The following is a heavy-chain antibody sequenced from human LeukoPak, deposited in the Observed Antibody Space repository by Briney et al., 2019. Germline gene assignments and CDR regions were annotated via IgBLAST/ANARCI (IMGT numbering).Heavy chain of an antibody. CDR2: IYHSGSA. CDR1: GGPFDSHY. V-gene: IGHV4-59*08. D-gene: IGHD6-13*01. J-gene: IGHJ5*02. CDR3: ARGVAVGGTTHLDP. Sequence: RSSETLSLTCTVSGGPFDSHYWTWIRQPPGKGLEWIAFIYHSGSAVYSPSLRSRVTMSVDRSKRQFSLNLSSVAAADTAVYYCARGVAVGGTTHLDPWGQGTLVTVSS.